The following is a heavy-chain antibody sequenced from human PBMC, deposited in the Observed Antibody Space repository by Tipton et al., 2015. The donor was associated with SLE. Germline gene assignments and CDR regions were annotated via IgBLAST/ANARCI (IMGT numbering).Heavy chain of an antibody. CDR1: GYTFTSYG. CDR2: ISTYNGNT. V-gene: IGHV1-18*04. D-gene: IGHD6-13*01. Sequence: QLVQSGAEVKKPGASVKVSCKASGYTFTSYGINWVRQAPGQGLEWMGWISTYNGNTNYAQKLQGRVTMTTDTSTSTAYMELRSLRSDDTAVYYCASIAAAGKGVYYYMDVWGKGTTVTVSS. CDR3: ASIAAAGKGVYYYMDV. J-gene: IGHJ6*03.